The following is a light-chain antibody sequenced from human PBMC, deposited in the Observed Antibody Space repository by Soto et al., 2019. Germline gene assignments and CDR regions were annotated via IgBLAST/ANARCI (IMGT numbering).Light chain of an antibody. CDR2: DAS. Sequence: DIQMTQSPSSLFASVGARVTITCQATQDINIYLNWYQQNPGKAPNLLIYDASNLEIGVPSRFSASGSGTHFTFTISSLETEDIGTYYCQQYDILPITFGRGTRLEIK. CDR3: QQYDILPIT. J-gene: IGKJ5*01. CDR1: QDINIY. V-gene: IGKV1-33*01.